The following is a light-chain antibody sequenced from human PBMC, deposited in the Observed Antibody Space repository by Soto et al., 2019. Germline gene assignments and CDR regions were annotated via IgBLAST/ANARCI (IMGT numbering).Light chain of an antibody. J-gene: IGKJ1*01. CDR3: QQYYTTPWT. CDR1: HTIFYSSNNKNY. V-gene: IGKV4-1*01. Sequence: EIVITQSPDSLGVSRVERCSRSGTCIHTIFYSSNNKNYLAWYQQKPGQPPKALIYWASTRESGVPDRFSGSGSGTDFTLTISSLQAEDVAVYYCQQYYTTPWTFGQGTRWIS. CDR2: WAS.